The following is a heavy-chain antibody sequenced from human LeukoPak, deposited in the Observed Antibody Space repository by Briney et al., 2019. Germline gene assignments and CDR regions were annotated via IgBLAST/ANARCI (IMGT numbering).Heavy chain of an antibody. CDR1: GGSISTYY. D-gene: IGHD2-2*01. CDR2: IYYSGST. J-gene: IGHJ6*03. V-gene: IGHV4-59*12. CDR3: ARETSGYCSSTSCYPIYYYYYYMDV. Sequence: SETLSLTCTVSGGSISTYYWSWIRQPPGKGLEWIGYIYYSGSTNLNPSLKSRVTISVDTSKNQFSLKLSSVTAADTAVYYCARETSGYCSSTSCYPIYYYYYYMDVWGKGTTVTISS.